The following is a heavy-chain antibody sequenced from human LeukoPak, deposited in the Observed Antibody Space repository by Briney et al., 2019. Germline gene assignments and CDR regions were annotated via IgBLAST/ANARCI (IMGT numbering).Heavy chain of an antibody. J-gene: IGHJ4*02. Sequence: ETLSLTCTVSGGSISSYYWSWIRQPPGKGLEWIGYVYYSGSTNYNPSLKSRVTISVDTSKNQFSLKLSSVTAVDTAVYYCARDRIAVVYWGQGTLVTVSS. CDR1: GGSISSYY. D-gene: IGHD6-19*01. CDR2: VYYSGST. V-gene: IGHV4-59*01. CDR3: ARDRIAVVY.